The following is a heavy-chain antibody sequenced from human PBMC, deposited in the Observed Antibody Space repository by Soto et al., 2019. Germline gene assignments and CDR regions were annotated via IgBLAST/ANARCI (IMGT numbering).Heavy chain of an antibody. CDR2: IYSGGST. D-gene: IGHD1-1*01. CDR1: GFTVSSNY. J-gene: IGHJ3*01. V-gene: IGHV3-53*01. Sequence: GGSLRLSCAASGFTVSSNYMSWVRQAPGKGLEWVSVIYSGGSTYYADSVKGRFTISSDSSKTTVYLQMNDLRPADTAVYYCATWHEREHAYDVWGQGTTVTVSS. CDR3: ATWHEREHAYDV.